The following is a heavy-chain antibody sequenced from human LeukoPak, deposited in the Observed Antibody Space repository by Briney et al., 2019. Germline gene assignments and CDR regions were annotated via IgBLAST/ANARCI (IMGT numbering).Heavy chain of an antibody. J-gene: IGHJ4*02. CDR2: IRYDGSNK. CDR1: GSTFSSYG. CDR3: ARGPSGYHNT. D-gene: IGHD5-12*01. Sequence: GGSLRLSCAAPGSTFSSYGMHWVRQAPGKGLEWVAFIRYDGSNKYYADSVKGRFTISRDNSKNTLYLQMNSLRPEDTAVYYCARGPSGYHNTGGQGTLVTVSS. V-gene: IGHV3-30*02.